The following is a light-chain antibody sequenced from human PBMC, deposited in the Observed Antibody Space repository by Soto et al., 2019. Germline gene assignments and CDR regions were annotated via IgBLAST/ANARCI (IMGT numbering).Light chain of an antibody. CDR3: QQYGSSPNT. CDR2: GAS. J-gene: IGKJ2*01. V-gene: IGKV3-20*01. Sequence: EIVLTQSPGTLSLSPGDRATLSCRASQSVSSSYLAWYQQKPGQAPRLLIYGASSRATGIPGRFSGSGSGTDFTLTINRLEPEDFAVYYCQQYGSSPNTFGQGTKVEIE. CDR1: QSVSSSY.